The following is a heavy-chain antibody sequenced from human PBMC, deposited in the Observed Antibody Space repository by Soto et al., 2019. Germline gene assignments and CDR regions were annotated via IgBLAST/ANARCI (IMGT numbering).Heavy chain of an antibody. CDR3: AREVQVHTPAFVY. D-gene: IGHD3-10*01. CDR1: GGTFNTYA. V-gene: IGHV1-69*19. Sequence: QVQLVQSGAEMKKPGSSVKVSCQSSGGTFNTYAMNWVRQAPGQGPEWMGDISPMFGAANYAPKFQGRVTITADESTGTSYMKLSSLTSGDTALYFCAREVQVHTPAFVYWGQGTLVTVSS. J-gene: IGHJ4*02. CDR2: ISPMFGAA.